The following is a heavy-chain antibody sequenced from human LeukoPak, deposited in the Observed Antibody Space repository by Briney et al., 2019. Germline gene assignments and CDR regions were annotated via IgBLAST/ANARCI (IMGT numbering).Heavy chain of an antibody. J-gene: IGHJ4*02. CDR2: ISGSGGST. V-gene: IGHV3-23*01. CDR3: AKSLEGHCSGGSCYIDY. Sequence: SGGSLRLSCAASGFTFDDYAMHWVRQAPGKGLEWVSAISGSGGSTYYADSVKGRFTISRDNSKNTLYLQMNSLRAEDTAVYYCAKSLEGHCSGGSCYIDYWGQGTLVTVSS. D-gene: IGHD2-15*01. CDR1: GFTFDDYA.